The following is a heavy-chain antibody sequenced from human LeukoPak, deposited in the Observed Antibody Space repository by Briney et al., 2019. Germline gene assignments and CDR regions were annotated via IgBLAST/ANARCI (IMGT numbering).Heavy chain of an antibody. D-gene: IGHD1-1*01. J-gene: IGHJ4*02. V-gene: IGHV3-33*01. CDR3: AREPLNWNDGGIDY. Sequence: GGSLRPSCAASGFTFSSYGMHWVRQAPGKGLEWVAVIWYDGSNKYYADSVKGRFTISRDKSKNTLYLQMNSLRAEDTAVYYCAREPLNWNDGGIDYWGQGTLVTVSS. CDR2: IWYDGSNK. CDR1: GFTFSSYG.